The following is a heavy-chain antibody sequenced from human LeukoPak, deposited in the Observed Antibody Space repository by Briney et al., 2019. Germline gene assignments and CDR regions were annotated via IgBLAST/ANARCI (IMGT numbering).Heavy chain of an antibody. CDR2: IRYDGSNK. J-gene: IGHJ4*02. D-gene: IGHD1-26*01. CDR1: GFTFSSYG. Sequence: QPGGSLRLSCAASGFTFSSYGMHWVRQAPGKGLEWVAFIRYDGSNKYYADSVKGRFTISRDNSKNTQYLQMNSLRPEDTAVYYCAKELWARGYFDYWGQGTLVTVSS. V-gene: IGHV3-30*02. CDR3: AKELWARGYFDY.